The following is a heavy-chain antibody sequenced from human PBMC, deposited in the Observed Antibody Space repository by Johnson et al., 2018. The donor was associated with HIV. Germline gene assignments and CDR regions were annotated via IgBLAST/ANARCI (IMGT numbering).Heavy chain of an antibody. D-gene: IGHD4-17*01. V-gene: IGHV3-13*01. CDR3: AKDTGAFDI. J-gene: IGHJ3*02. CDR2: IGTAGDT. Sequence: VQLVESGGGLIQPGGSLRLSCAASGFTFSSYDMHWVRQTTGKGLEWVSAIGTAGDTYYPSSVKGRFTISIDNAKNSLYLQMNSLRAEDTAFYYCAKDTGAFDIWGQGTMVTVSS. CDR1: GFTFSSYD.